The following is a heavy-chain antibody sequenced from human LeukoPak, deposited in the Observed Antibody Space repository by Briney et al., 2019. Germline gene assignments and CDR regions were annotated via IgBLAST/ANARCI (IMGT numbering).Heavy chain of an antibody. CDR3: ARGYCSGGSCYSYYYYNYMDV. CDR2: VYYSGST. Sequence: PSETLSLTCSVSGGSISSSNYSWGWIRQPPGKGLEWIGSVYYSGSTYYNSSLKSRVSISVDTPKNQFSLRLNSVTAADTAVYYCARGYCSGGSCYSYYYYNYMDVWGKGTTVTVSS. D-gene: IGHD2-15*01. J-gene: IGHJ6*03. CDR1: GGSISSSNYS. V-gene: IGHV4-39*07.